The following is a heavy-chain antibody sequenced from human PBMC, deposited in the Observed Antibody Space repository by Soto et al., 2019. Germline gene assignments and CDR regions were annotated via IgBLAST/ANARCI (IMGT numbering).Heavy chain of an antibody. J-gene: IGHJ6*02. CDR1: GYSFTSHW. Sequence: GESLKISCQGSGYSFTSHWITWVRQTPGKGLEWMGRIDPSDSYTNYSPSFQGRVTISADRSISTAFLQWSSLEASDTAIYYCARRLSGPKEEFNAYYFYGLDVWGQGTTVTVSS. CDR3: ARRLSGPKEEFNAYYFYGLDV. D-gene: IGHD3-10*01. V-gene: IGHV5-10-1*01. CDR2: IDPSDSYT.